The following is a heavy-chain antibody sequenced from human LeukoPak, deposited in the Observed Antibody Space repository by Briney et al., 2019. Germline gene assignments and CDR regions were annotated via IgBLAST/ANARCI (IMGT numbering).Heavy chain of an antibody. J-gene: IGHJ3*02. V-gene: IGHV4-34*01. CDR1: GGSFSGYY. D-gene: IGHD2-21*02. Sequence: SETLSLTCAVYGGSFSGYYWSWIRQPPGKGLEWIGKINHSGSTNYNPSLKSRVTISVDTSKNQFSLKLSSVTAADTAVYYCARESDCGGDCYSDAFDIWGQGTMVTVSS. CDR3: ARESDCGGDCYSDAFDI. CDR2: INHSGST.